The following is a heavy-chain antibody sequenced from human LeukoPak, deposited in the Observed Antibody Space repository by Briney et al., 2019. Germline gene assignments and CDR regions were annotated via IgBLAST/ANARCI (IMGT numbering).Heavy chain of an antibody. Sequence: GGSLRLSCAASGFTFSSYAMHWVRQAPGKGLEWVAVISYDGSNKYYADSVKGRFTISRDNSKNTLYLQMNSLRAEDTAVYYCARDRAYYYDSSGYENWFDPWGQGTLVTVSS. CDR1: GFTFSSYA. CDR2: ISYDGSNK. CDR3: ARDRAYYYDSSGYENWFDP. V-gene: IGHV3-30*04. D-gene: IGHD3-22*01. J-gene: IGHJ5*02.